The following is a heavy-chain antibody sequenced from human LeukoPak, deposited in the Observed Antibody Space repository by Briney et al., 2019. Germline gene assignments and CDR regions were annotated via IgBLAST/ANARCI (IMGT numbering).Heavy chain of an antibody. Sequence: SETLSLTCTVSGGYISSSSYYWRWIRQPPGKGLEWIGRIYYSGSTYYNPSLKSRVTISVDTSKNQFSLKLSSVTAADTAVYYCARFLVGAGPSRDYYYYMDVWGKGTTVTVSS. J-gene: IGHJ6*03. D-gene: IGHD1-26*01. CDR3: ARFLVGAGPSRDYYYYMDV. CDR1: GGYISSSSYY. V-gene: IGHV4-39*01. CDR2: IYYSGST.